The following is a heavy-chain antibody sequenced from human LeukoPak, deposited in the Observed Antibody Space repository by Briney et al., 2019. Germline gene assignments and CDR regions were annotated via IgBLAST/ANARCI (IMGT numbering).Heavy chain of an antibody. CDR2: ISDRGDST. Sequence: AGGSLRLSCAATGFTFSGYAMSWVRQAPGKGLEWVSSISDRGDSTHYADSVKGRLTISRDNSKNTLYLQMNSLRTEDTAVYCCARGSYSGSGGYYFDSWGQGTLVTVSS. CDR1: GFTFSGYA. D-gene: IGHD6-13*01. J-gene: IGHJ4*02. V-gene: IGHV3-23*01. CDR3: ARGSYSGSGGYYFDS.